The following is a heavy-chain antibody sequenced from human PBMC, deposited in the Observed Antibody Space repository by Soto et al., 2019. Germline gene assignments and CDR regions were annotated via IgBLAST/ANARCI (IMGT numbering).Heavy chain of an antibody. CDR3: AHRYRKRFDP. CDR2: IYWDDDK. D-gene: IGHD3-16*02. V-gene: IGHV2-5*02. Sequence: QITLKETGPALVKPTQTLTLTCTLSGLSLRTDGVRVGWIRQTPGKALEWLAIIYWDDDKLYNPSLNNRLTITKDTSKAQVVLTMTNMDRVDTGTYYCAHRYRKRFDPWGQCIHVTVSS. CDR1: GLSLRTDGVR. J-gene: IGHJ5*02.